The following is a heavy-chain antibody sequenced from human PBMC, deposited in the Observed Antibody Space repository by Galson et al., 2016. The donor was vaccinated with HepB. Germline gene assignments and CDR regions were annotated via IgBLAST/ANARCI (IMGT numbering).Heavy chain of an antibody. CDR1: GFTLSTSS. Sequence: SLRLSCAVSGFTLSTSSMRWVRQAPGKGLEWVSTISADASRRYYATSVKGRFTFSRDESKNTLFLQMNSLGVEDTAIYYCAKGGSYYPVWGQGTLVTVSS. V-gene: IGHV3-23*01. CDR3: AKGGSYYPV. J-gene: IGHJ4*02. CDR2: ISADASRR. D-gene: IGHD1-26*01.